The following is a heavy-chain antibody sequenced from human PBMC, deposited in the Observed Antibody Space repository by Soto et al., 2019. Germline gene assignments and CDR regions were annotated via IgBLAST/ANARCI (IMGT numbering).Heavy chain of an antibody. Sequence: ASVKVSCKGSGYSFTSSYLHWVRQAPGQGLEWMGRINPSGGSTSYAQRFQGRVTVTRDTSTSTVYMELSSLRSDDTAVYYCARGGSVAVVTDGFDPWGQGTLVTVSS. CDR3: ARGGSVAVVTDGFDP. J-gene: IGHJ5*02. D-gene: IGHD2-21*02. V-gene: IGHV1-46*01. CDR1: GYSFTSSY. CDR2: INPSGGST.